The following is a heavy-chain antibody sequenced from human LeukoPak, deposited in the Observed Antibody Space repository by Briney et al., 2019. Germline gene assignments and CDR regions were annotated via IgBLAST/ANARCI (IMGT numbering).Heavy chain of an antibody. Sequence: GGSLRLSCAGSGFTFSSYSMNWVRQAPGKGLEWVSCISSSSSYKYYADSVKGRFTISRDNAKNSLYLQMNSLRAEDTAVYYCARDPDRSGWYIAYYFDYWGQGTLVTVSS. CDR1: GFTFSSYS. CDR2: ISSSSSYK. D-gene: IGHD6-19*01. CDR3: ARDPDRSGWYIAYYFDY. J-gene: IGHJ4*02. V-gene: IGHV3-21*01.